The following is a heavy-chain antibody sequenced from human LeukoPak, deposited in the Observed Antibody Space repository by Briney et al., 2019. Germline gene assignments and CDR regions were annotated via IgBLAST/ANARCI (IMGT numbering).Heavy chain of an antibody. CDR3: ARRGNIALDYYYYYMDV. CDR2: IYYSGST. J-gene: IGHJ6*03. CDR1: GGSISSYY. V-gene: IGHV4-59*01. Sequence: SETLSLTCTVSGGSISSYYWSWIRQPPGKGLEWIGYIYYSGSTNYNPSLKSRVTISVDTSKNQFSLKLTSVTAADTAVYYCARRGNIALDYYYYYMDVWGKGTTVTVSS. D-gene: IGHD2/OR15-2a*01.